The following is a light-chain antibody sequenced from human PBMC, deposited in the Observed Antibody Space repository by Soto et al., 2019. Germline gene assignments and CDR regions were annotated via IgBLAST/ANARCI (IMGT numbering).Light chain of an antibody. Sequence: EIVMTQSPATLSVSPGERATLSCRASQSVRSNLAWYQQKPGQAPRLLIYGASTRATAVPARFSGSGSGTEFSLTISSLQSEDFAVYYCQQYNNWPGTFGQGTKVEIK. CDR1: QSVRSN. CDR2: GAS. V-gene: IGKV3-15*01. CDR3: QQYNNWPGT. J-gene: IGKJ1*01.